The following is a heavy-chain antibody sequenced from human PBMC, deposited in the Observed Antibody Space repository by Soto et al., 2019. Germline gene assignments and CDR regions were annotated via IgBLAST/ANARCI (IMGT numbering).Heavy chain of an antibody. CDR3: AKDRGPPYYYGSGSYFPVPLDV. CDR2: IYYSGST. Sequence: SETLSLTCTVSGGSISSGDYYWSWIRQPPGKGLEWIGYIYYSGSTYYNPSLKSRVTISVDTSKNQFSLKLSSVTAADTAVYYCAKDRGPPYYYGSGSYFPVPLDVWGQGTTVTVS. J-gene: IGHJ6*02. CDR1: GGSISSGDYY. V-gene: IGHV4-30-4*01. D-gene: IGHD3-10*01.